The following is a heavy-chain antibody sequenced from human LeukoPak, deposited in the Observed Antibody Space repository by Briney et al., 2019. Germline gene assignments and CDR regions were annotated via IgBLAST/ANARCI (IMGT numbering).Heavy chain of an antibody. CDR1: GGSISSSSYC. Sequence: SETLSLTCTVSGGSISSSSYCWGWIRQPPGKGLEWIGSIYYSGSTYYNPSLKSRVTISVDTSKNQFSLKLSSVTAADTAVYYCARAAARGISPFDYWGQGTLVTVSS. J-gene: IGHJ4*02. D-gene: IGHD3-10*01. CDR3: ARAAARGISPFDY. CDR2: IYYSGST. V-gene: IGHV4-39*01.